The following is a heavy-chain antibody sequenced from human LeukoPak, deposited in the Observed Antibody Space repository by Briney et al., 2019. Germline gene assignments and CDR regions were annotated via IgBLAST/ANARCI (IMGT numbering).Heavy chain of an antibody. CDR2: IDHRGDT. CDR3: ARRVTISETGYFDF. CDR1: GGSLSRFY. Sequence: SETLSLTCAVYGGSLSRFYWSWIRQSPGKGLEWIAEIDHRGDTNYNPSVKSRVTISVDTSKNQFSLKVRSLSAADTAVYYCARRVTISETGYFDFWGQGTLVTVSS. D-gene: IGHD1-1*01. V-gene: IGHV4-34*01. J-gene: IGHJ4*03.